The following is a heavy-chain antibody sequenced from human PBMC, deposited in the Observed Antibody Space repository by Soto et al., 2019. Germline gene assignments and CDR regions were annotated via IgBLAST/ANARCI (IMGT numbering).Heavy chain of an antibody. CDR2: ISGSGGST. CDR1: GFTFSSYW. CDR3: AKLGAAAGTKGI. D-gene: IGHD6-13*01. J-gene: IGHJ3*02. V-gene: IGHV3-23*01. Sequence: HPGGSLRLSCAASGFTFSSYWMSWVRQAPGKGLEWVSAISGSGGSTYYADSVKGRFTISRDNSKNTLYLQMNSLRAEDTAVYYCAKLGAAAGTKGIWGQGTRGTVSS.